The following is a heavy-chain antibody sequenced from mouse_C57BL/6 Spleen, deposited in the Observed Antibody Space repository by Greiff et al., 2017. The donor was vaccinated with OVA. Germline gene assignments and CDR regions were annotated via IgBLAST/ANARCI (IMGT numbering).Heavy chain of an antibody. V-gene: IGHV1-50*01. CDR3: ARGPMVTDWYFDV. Sequence: QVQLQQPGAELVKPGASVKLSCKASGYTFTSYWMQWVKQRPGQGLEWIGEIDPSDSYTNYNQKFKGKATLTVDTSSSTAYMQLSSLTSEDSAVYYCARGPMVTDWYFDVWGTGTTVTVSS. D-gene: IGHD2-2*01. J-gene: IGHJ1*03. CDR2: IDPSDSYT. CDR1: GYTFTSYW.